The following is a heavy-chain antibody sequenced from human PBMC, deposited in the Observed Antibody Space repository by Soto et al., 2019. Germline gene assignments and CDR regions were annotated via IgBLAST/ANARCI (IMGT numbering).Heavy chain of an antibody. J-gene: IGHJ6*02. V-gene: IGHV3-30*18. CDR1: EFTFSSYG. CDR2: ISYDGSNK. D-gene: IGHD6-13*01. Sequence: QVHLVESGRGVLEPGRSLRLYCAASEFTFSSYGLNCVRQAPGKGLGWVAGISYDGSNKYYADSVKGRFTISRDSSKNMLYVQRTRVRAEDTAGYYGAKEESGSLPYYCGMDVWGQGTTVTVAS. CDR3: AKEESGSLPYYCGMDV.